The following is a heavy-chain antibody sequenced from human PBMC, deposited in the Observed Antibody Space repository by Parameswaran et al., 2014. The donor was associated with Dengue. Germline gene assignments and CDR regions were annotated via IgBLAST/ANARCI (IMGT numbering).Heavy chain of an antibody. V-gene: IGHV1-69*15. CDR3: AREPIGAVAGSPIDY. Sequence: WVRQAPGQGLEWMGRIIPIFGVADYAQKFQGRVTITADESTSTAYMDLSSLTSEDTALYYCAREPIGAVAGSPIDYWGQGTLVTVSS. J-gene: IGHJ4*02. CDR2: IIPIFGVA. D-gene: IGHD6-19*01.